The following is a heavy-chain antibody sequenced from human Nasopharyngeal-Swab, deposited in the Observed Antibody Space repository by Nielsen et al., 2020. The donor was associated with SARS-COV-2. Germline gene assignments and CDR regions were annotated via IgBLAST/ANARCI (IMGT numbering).Heavy chain of an antibody. Sequence: GGSLRLSCAASGLTFSNYEMNWVRQAPGKGLEWLSYISGTAGTISYADSVKGRFTISTDNAKNSLYLQMNSLRAEDTALYYCARTTYSYGRFDYWGQGTLVTVSS. D-gene: IGHD5-18*01. J-gene: IGHJ4*02. CDR1: GLTFSNYE. V-gene: IGHV3-48*03. CDR2: ISGTAGTI. CDR3: ARTTYSYGRFDY.